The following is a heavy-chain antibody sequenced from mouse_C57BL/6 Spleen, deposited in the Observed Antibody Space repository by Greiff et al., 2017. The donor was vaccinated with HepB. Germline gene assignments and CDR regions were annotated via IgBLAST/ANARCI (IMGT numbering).Heavy chain of an antibody. V-gene: IGHV1-76*01. CDR2: IYPGSGNT. CDR1: GYTFTDYY. J-gene: IGHJ3*01. Sequence: QVQLKESGAELVRPGASVKLSCKASGYTFTDYYINWVKQRPGQGLEWIARIYPGSGNTYYNEKFKGKATLTAEKSSSTAYMQLSSLTSEDSAVYFCAREEYDYYGSSPFAYWGQGTLVTVSA. D-gene: IGHD1-1*01. CDR3: AREEYDYYGSSPFAY.